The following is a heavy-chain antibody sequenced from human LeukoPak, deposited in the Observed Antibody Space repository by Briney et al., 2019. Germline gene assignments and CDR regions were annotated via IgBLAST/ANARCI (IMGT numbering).Heavy chain of an antibody. V-gene: IGHV1-69*05. Sequence: SVKVSCKASGGTFSSYAISWVRQAPGQGLEWMGRIIPIFGTANYAQKFQGRVTITTDESTSTAYMELSSLRSEDTAVYYWAREVYDSSGYHAVEYFQHWGQGTLVTVSS. D-gene: IGHD3-22*01. CDR1: GGTFSSYA. CDR2: IIPIFGTA. CDR3: AREVYDSSGYHAVEYFQH. J-gene: IGHJ1*01.